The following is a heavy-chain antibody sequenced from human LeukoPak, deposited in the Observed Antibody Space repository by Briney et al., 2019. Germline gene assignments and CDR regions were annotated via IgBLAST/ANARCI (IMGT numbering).Heavy chain of an antibody. Sequence: PGGSLRLSCIASGFSFSGHWMHWARQLPGKGLVWVSRISPTGSTTSYADSVKGRFTVSRDNAKNTLYLQVNNLRAEDTAVYYCARGPNSNWSGLDFWGQGTVLTVSS. V-gene: IGHV3-74*01. J-gene: IGHJ4*02. CDR3: ARGPNSNWSGLDF. CDR1: GFSFSGHW. CDR2: ISPTGSTT. D-gene: IGHD6-6*01.